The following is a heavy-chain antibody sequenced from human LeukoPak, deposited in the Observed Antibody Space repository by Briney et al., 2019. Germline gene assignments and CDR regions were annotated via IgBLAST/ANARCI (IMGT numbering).Heavy chain of an antibody. D-gene: IGHD4-17*01. CDR1: GGSISSGNYY. V-gene: IGHV4-61*02. J-gene: IGHJ5*02. CDR3: ARAHDYGDYVPILNWFDP. Sequence: SQTLSLTCTVSGGSISSGNYYWSWIRQPAGKGLEWIRRTDSSGGTNYNPSLKGRVTISVDTSNNQFSLNLSPVTAADTAVYYCARAHDYGDYVPILNWFDPWGQGTLVTVSS. CDR2: TDSSGGT.